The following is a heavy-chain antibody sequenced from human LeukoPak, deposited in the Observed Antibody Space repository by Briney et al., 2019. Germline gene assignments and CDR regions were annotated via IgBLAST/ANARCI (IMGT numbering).Heavy chain of an antibody. D-gene: IGHD3-3*01. J-gene: IGHJ3*01. Sequence: GGSLRLSCVASGFTFSSYGMSWVRQAPGKGLEWVAVISHHGANKFYGDSVKGRFTISRDNSKNTLYLQMNSLRVEDTAVHYCAKSGYRFFMGDTGNPFDFWGQGTMVTVSS. CDR3: AKSGYRFFMGDTGNPFDF. CDR1: GFTFSSYG. CDR2: ISHHGANK. V-gene: IGHV3-30*18.